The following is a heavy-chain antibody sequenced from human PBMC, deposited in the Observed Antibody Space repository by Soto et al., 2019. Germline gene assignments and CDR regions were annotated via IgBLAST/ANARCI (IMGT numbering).Heavy chain of an antibody. CDR3: ARNSLTGYYNYYYSMDV. Sequence: GESLKISCKSSGYSFSSDWIAWVRLMPGKGLEGMGSIYPDDSDTKYSPSFQGQVTISADKSISAAYLQWSSLKASDTAIYYCARNSLTGYYNYYYSMDVWGQGTTVTVSS. CDR2: IYPDDSDT. CDR1: GYSFSSDW. V-gene: IGHV5-51*01. D-gene: IGHD3-9*01. J-gene: IGHJ6*02.